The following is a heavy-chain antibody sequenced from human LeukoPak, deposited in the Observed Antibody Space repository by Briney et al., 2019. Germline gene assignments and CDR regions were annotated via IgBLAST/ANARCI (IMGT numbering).Heavy chain of an antibody. V-gene: IGHV3-53*01. CDR1: GFTVSSNY. J-gene: IGHJ4*02. D-gene: IGHD6-6*01. CDR3: ARHEYSSSSGDY. Sequence: GGSLRLSCAASGFTVSSNYTSWVRQAPGKGLEWVSVIYSGGSTYYADSVKGRFTISRDNSKNTLYLQMNSLRAEDTAVYYCARHEYSSSSGDYWGQGTLVTVSS. CDR2: IYSGGST.